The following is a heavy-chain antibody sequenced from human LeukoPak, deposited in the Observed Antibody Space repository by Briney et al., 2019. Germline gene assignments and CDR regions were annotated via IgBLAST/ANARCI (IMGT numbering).Heavy chain of an antibody. CDR1: GFTVSTNY. CDR3: AKAPGGDYYDSSGYYEFAFDI. Sequence: GGSLRLPCVVSGFTVSTNYMSWVRQAPGKGLEWVSSISGGSTYYADSRKGRFTISRDNSKNTLHLQMNSLRAEDTAVYYCAKAPGGDYYDSSGYYEFAFDIWGQGTMVTVSS. J-gene: IGHJ3*02. V-gene: IGHV3-38-3*01. CDR2: ISGGST. D-gene: IGHD3-22*01.